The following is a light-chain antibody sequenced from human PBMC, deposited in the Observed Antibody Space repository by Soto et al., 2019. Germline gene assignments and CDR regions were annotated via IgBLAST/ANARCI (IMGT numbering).Light chain of an antibody. CDR3: QQNYNTPPYT. J-gene: IGKJ2*01. V-gene: IGKV1-39*01. Sequence: DIQLTQSPSSLSSSVGDRVTITCRASQTVISYLNWYQQKPGQAPKLLIYATTHLQSGVPSRFSGSGSGTEFPLTISSLHPEDFATYFCQQNYNTPPYTFGQGTKLEIK. CDR1: QTVISY. CDR2: ATT.